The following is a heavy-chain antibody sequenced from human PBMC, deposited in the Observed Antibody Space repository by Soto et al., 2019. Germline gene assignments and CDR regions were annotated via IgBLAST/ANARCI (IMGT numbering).Heavy chain of an antibody. V-gene: IGHV1-58*01. Sequence: GASVKVSCKASGYTFSTYSVTWVRQAPGQGLEWIGWIVVGSGNTNYAQKFQERVTITRDMSTSTAYMELSSLRSEDTAVYYCAAALSLQGNYYYYGMDVWGQGTTVTVSS. CDR2: IVVGSGNT. CDR1: GYTFSTYS. J-gene: IGHJ6*02. CDR3: AAALSLQGNYYYYGMDV. D-gene: IGHD4-4*01.